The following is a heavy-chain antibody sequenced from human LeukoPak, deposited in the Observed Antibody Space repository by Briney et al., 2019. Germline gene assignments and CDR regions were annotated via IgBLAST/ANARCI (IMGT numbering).Heavy chain of an antibody. V-gene: IGHV3-7*01. CDR2: IKQDGSGK. J-gene: IGHJ4*02. Sequence: PGGSLRLSCAASGFTFSSYCMSWVRQAPGKGLEWVANIKQDGSGKYYVDSVKGRFTISRDNAKNSLYLQMNSLRAEDTAVYYCAREDDYGDLIDYWGQGTLVTVSS. D-gene: IGHD4-17*01. CDR3: AREDDYGDLIDY. CDR1: GFTFSSYC.